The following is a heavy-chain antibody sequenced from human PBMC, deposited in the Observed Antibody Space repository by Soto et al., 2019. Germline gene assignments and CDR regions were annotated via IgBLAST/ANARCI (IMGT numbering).Heavy chain of an antibody. V-gene: IGHV3-30-3*01. CDR2: ISYDGSNK. CDR1: GFTFSSYA. CDR3: ARCFLVRGAAYGMDV. Sequence: SGGSLRLSCAASGFTFSSYAMHWVRQAPGKGLEWVAVISYDGSNKYYADSVKGRFTISRDNSKNTLYLQMNSLRAEDTAVYDCARCFLVRGAAYGMDVWGQGTTVTVSS. D-gene: IGHD3-10*01. J-gene: IGHJ6*02.